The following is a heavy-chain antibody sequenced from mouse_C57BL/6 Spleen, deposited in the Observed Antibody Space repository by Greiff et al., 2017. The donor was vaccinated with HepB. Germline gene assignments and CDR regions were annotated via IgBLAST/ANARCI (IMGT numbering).Heavy chain of an antibody. Sequence: VQLQQSGAELVMPGASVKLSCKASGYTFTSYWMHWVKQRPGQGLEWIGEIDPSDSYTNYNQKFKGKSTLTVDKSSSTAYMQLSSLTSEDSAVYYCARSRPRWAMDYWGQGTSVTVSS. J-gene: IGHJ4*01. V-gene: IGHV1-69*01. D-gene: IGHD2-3*01. CDR1: GYTFTSYW. CDR2: IDPSDSYT. CDR3: ARSRPRWAMDY.